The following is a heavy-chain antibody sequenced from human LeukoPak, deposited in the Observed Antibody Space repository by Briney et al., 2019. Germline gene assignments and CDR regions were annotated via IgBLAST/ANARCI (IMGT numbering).Heavy chain of an antibody. D-gene: IGHD3-10*01. J-gene: IGHJ4*02. CDR3: ARGSYYYGSGSYPVY. CDR1: GGSFSGYY. Sequence: SETLSLTCAVYGGSFSGYYWSWIRQPPGKGLEWIGEINHSGSTNYNPSLKSRVTISVDTSKNQFSLKLSSVTAADMAVYYCARGSYYYGSGSYPVYWGQGTLVTVSS. CDR2: INHSGST. V-gene: IGHV4-34*01.